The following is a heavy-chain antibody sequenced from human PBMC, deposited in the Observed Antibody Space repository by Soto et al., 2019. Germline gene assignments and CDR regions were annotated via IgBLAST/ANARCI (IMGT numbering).Heavy chain of an antibody. CDR3: AKDRDGDYGGIDY. Sequence: EVQLLESGGGLVQPGGSLRLSCAASGFTFSTYAMIWVRQAPGKGLEWVSVITGSGGSTYYADSVKGRFTISRDTSKNTLFLQMNSLRAEDTAVYYCAKDRDGDYGGIDYWGQGTMVTVSS. D-gene: IGHD4-17*01. V-gene: IGHV3-23*01. CDR2: ITGSGGST. CDR1: GFTFSTYA. J-gene: IGHJ4*02.